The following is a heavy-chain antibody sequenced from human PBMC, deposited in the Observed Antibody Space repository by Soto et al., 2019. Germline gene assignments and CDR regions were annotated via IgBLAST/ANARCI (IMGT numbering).Heavy chain of an antibody. V-gene: IGHV1-8*02. J-gene: IGHJ3*02. CDR3: ARGMVRGVQYDAFDI. D-gene: IGHD3-10*01. CDR1: GYTFTGYY. CDR2: MNPNSGNT. Sequence: ASVKVSCKASGYTFTGYYMHWVRQATGQGLEWMGWMNPNSGNTGYAQKFQGRVTMTRNTSISTAYMELSSLRSEDTAVYYCARGMVRGVQYDAFDIWGQGTMVTVS.